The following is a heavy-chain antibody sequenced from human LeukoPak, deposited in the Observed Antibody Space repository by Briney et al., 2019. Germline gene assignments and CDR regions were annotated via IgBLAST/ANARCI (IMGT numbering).Heavy chain of an antibody. J-gene: IGHJ4*02. D-gene: IGHD2-8*01. CDR1: GFTFSNYW. Sequence: GGSLRRSCEASGFTFSNYWMTWVRQAPGKGLKWLANIKEDGSEKYYADSVKGRFTISRDNAKNSLYLQMSYLRAEDSAVYYCAGDYDGVRDHWWGQGTLVTVSS. CDR2: IKEDGSEK. CDR3: AGDYDGVRDHW. V-gene: IGHV3-7*04.